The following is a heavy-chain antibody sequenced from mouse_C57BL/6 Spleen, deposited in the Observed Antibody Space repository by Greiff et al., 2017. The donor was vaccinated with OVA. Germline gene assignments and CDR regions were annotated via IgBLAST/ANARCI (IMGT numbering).Heavy chain of an antibody. Sequence: LVESGAELVRPGASVTLSCKASGYTFTDYEMHWVKQTPVHGLEWIGAIDPETGGTAYNQKFKGKAILTADKSSSTAYMELRSLTSEDSAVYYDTRPWYGGSPWFAYWGQGTLVTVSA. D-gene: IGHD1-1*01. CDR1: GYTFTDYE. J-gene: IGHJ3*01. CDR3: TRPWYGGSPWFAY. V-gene: IGHV1-15*01. CDR2: IDPETGGT.